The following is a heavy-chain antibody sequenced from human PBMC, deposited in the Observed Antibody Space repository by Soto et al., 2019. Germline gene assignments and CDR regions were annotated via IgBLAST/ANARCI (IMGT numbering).Heavy chain of an antibody. D-gene: IGHD6-25*01. Sequence: QVQLVQSGAEVKKPGASVKVSCKASGYTFTNYDINWVRQATGQGLEWMGWMNPNNGKAGYAQKFQGRVTMTRDTSISTAYMEMTDLRAEDTAVYYCATGYLGNWGQGTLVTVSS. J-gene: IGHJ4*02. CDR3: ATGYLGN. CDR2: MNPNNGKA. CDR1: GYTFTNYD. V-gene: IGHV1-8*02.